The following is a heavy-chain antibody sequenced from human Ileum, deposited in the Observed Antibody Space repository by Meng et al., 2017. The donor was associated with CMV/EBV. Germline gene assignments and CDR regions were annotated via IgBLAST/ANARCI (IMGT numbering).Heavy chain of an antibody. J-gene: IGHJ4*02. V-gene: IGHV1-18*01. CDR1: GYTFSSHG. Sequence: QVQLVQSGAEVRKPXASVRVSCETSGYTFSSHGINWVRQAPGQGLEWVAWISIYNGNTDYAEKVRGRVTLTTDTSRNTVYMDLRSLRSDDTAVYYCARDSSDDYFDFWGQGTLFTVSS. CDR3: ARDSSDDYFDF. D-gene: IGHD2-21*02. CDR2: ISIYNGNT.